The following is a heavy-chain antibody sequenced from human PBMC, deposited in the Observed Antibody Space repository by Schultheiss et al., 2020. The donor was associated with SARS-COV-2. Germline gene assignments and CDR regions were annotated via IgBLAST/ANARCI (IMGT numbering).Heavy chain of an antibody. D-gene: IGHD2-15*01. CDR3: ARVSGGAVTS. CDR1: GFTFSSYG. CDR2: ISYDGSNK. Sequence: GESLKISCAASGFTFSSYGIHWVRQAPGKGLEWVAVISYDGSNKYYADSVKGRFTISRDNSKNTLYLQMGSLRAEDMAVYYCARVSGGAVTSWGQGTMVTVSS. V-gene: IGHV3-30*03. J-gene: IGHJ3*01.